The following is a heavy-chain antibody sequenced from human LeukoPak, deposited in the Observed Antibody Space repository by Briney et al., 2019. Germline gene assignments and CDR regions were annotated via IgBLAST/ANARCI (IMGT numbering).Heavy chain of an antibody. D-gene: IGHD3-10*01. CDR2: ISDSGST. Sequence: KASETLSLTCVVSGGSLSTHHWSWIRQSPGRGLEWIGYISDSGSTNYNPSLKSRVTISVDTSKNQFSLKLSSVTAADTAVYYCARGLVTKVRGLYYYYYYGMDVWGQGTTVTVSS. J-gene: IGHJ6*02. CDR1: GGSLSTHH. CDR3: ARGLVTKVRGLYYYYYYGMDV. V-gene: IGHV4-59*11.